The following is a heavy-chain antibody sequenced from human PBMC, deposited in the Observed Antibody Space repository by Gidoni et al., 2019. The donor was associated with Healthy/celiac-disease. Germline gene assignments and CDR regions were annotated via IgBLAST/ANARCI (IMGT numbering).Heavy chain of an antibody. CDR3: ALYYYDSSGYWNGMDV. V-gene: IGHV3-23*01. D-gene: IGHD3-22*01. CDR2: ISGSGGST. CDR1: GVTFSSYA. J-gene: IGHJ6*02. Sequence: EVQLLESGGGLVQPGGSLRLSCAASGVTFSSYAMSWVRQAPGKGLGWVSAISGSGGSTYYADSVKCRFTISRDNSKNTLYLQMNSLRAEDTAVYYCALYYYDSSGYWNGMDVWGQGTTVTVSS.